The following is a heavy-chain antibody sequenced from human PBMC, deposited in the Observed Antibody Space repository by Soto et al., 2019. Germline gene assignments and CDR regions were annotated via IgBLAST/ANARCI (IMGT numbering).Heavy chain of an antibody. CDR3: ARDVGYGLIDY. J-gene: IGHJ4*02. V-gene: IGHV1-18*01. CDR2: ISGYNGNT. D-gene: IGHD5-18*01. CDR1: GYTFNNYG. Sequence: ASVKVSCKASGYTFNNYGFSWVRQAPGQGLEWMGWISGYNGNTNYAERLQGRVTMTTDTSTSTAYMELKSLRYDDTAVYYCARDVGYGLIDYWGQGTLVTVSS.